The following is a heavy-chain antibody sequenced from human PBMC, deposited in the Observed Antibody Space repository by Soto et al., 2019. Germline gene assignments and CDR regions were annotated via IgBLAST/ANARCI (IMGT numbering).Heavy chain of an antibody. V-gene: IGHV4-39*01. CDR3: ARQRADSSSPERWFDP. CDR1: GGSISSSSYY. J-gene: IGHJ5*02. Sequence: SETLSLTCTVSGGSISSSSYYWGWIRQPPGKGLEWIGSIYYSGSTYYNPSLKSRVTISVDTSKNQFSLKLSSVTAADTAVYYCARQRADSSSPERWFDPWGQGTLVTVSS. CDR2: IYYSGST. D-gene: IGHD6-6*01.